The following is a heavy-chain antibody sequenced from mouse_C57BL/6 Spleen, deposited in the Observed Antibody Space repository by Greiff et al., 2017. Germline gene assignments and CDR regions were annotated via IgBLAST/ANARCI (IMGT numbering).Heavy chain of an antibody. CDR2: ISDGGSYT. V-gene: IGHV5-4*01. D-gene: IGHD4-1*01. CDR1: GFTFSSYA. Sequence: EVQLVESGGGLVKPGGFLKLSCAASGFTFSSYAMSWVRQTPEKRLEWVATISDGGSYTYYPDNVKGRFTISRDNAKNNLYLQMSHLKSEDTAMYYCARDLGRDYYAMDYWGQGTSVTVSS. J-gene: IGHJ4*01. CDR3: ARDLGRDYYAMDY.